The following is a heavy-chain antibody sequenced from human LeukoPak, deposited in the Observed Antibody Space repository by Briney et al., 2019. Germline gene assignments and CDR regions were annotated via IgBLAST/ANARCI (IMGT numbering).Heavy chain of an antibody. Sequence: PSETLSLTCAVYGASFSGYFWSWIRPPPGKGRGWIGEINHSGSTNYNPSLKSRVTLSVDTSKNQFSLKLSSVTAADTAVYNCAKESGPGYGDYPGFEFDPWGQGTVVTVSS. CDR2: INHSGST. CDR1: GASFSGYF. J-gene: IGHJ5*02. D-gene: IGHD4-17*01. V-gene: IGHV4-34*01. CDR3: AKESGPGYGDYPGFEFDP.